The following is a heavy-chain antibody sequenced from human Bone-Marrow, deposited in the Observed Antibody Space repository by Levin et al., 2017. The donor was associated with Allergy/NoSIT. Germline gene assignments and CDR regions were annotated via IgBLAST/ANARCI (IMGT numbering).Heavy chain of an antibody. CDR3: ARDRGQPRYYFDY. V-gene: IGHV3-30-3*01. D-gene: IGHD3-10*01. J-gene: IGHJ4*02. CDR2: ISYDGSNK. Sequence: SCAASGFTFSSYAMHWVRQAPGKGLEWVAVISYDGSNKYYADSVKGRFTISRDNSKKTLYLQMNSLRAEDTAVYYCARDRGQPRYYFDYWGQGTLVTVSS. CDR1: GFTFSSYA.